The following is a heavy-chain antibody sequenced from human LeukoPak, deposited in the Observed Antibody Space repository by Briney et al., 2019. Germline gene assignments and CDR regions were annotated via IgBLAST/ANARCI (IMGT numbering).Heavy chain of an antibody. CDR2: ISSSGSTI. V-gene: IGHV3-48*03. J-gene: IGHJ4*02. CDR1: GFTFSRYE. Sequence: GGSLRLSCAASGFTFSRYEVNWVRQAPGKGLEWVSYISSSGSTIYYADSVKGRFTISRDNAKNSLYLQMNSLRAEDTAVYYCARVIRTVTTYYFDYWGQGTLVAVSS. D-gene: IGHD4-17*01. CDR3: ARVIRTVTTYYFDY.